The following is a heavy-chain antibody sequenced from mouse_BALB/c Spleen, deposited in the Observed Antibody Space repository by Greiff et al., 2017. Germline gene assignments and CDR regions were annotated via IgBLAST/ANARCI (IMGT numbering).Heavy chain of an antibody. CDR3: TRDDYDGGDY. CDR2: IYPSDSNT. CDR1: GYTFTSYW. V-gene: IGHV1-69*02. Sequence: VQLQQPGAELVRPGASVKLSCKASGYTFTSYWINWVKQRPGQGLEWIGNIYPSDSNTNYNQKFKDKATLTVDKSSSTAYMQLSSPTSEDSAVYYCTRDDYDGGDYWGQGTTLTVSS. D-gene: IGHD2-4*01. J-gene: IGHJ2*01.